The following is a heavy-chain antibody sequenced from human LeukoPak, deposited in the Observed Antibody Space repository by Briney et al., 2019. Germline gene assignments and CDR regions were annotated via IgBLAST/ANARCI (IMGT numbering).Heavy chain of an antibody. V-gene: IGHV4-4*02. Sequence: SGTLSLTCAVSGGSISSSNWWSWVRQPPGKGLEWIGEIYHSGSTNYNPSLKSRVTISVDRSKNQFSLKLSSATAAGTAVYYCARSRLLRCGGDCYSLDYWGQGTLVTVSS. CDR1: GGSISSSNW. D-gene: IGHD2-21*02. CDR2: IYHSGST. CDR3: ARSRLLRCGGDCYSLDY. J-gene: IGHJ4*02.